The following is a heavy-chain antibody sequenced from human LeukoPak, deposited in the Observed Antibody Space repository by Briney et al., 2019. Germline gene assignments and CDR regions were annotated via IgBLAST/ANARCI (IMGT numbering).Heavy chain of an antibody. CDR2: INPNSGGP. CDR1: GYTFAGYY. D-gene: IGHD2-15*01. CDR3: ARFSRHCSGGTCSRYNWFDP. V-gene: IGHV1-2*02. J-gene: IGHJ5*02. Sequence: GASVKVSCKASGYTFAGYYMHWVRQAPGQGLEWMGWINPNSGGPNYAQKFQGGVTMTRDTSISTAYMELSRLRSDDTAVYYCARFSRHCSGGTCSRYNWFDPWGQGTLVTVSS.